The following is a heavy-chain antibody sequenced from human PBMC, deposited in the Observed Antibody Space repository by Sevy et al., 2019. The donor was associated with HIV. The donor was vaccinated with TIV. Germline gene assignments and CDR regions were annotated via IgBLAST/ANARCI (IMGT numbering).Heavy chain of an antibody. V-gene: IGHV3-30*02. CDR1: GFSFSSYG. D-gene: IGHD2-21*01. J-gene: IGHJ4*02. CDR3: VKEGGGEGGDH. CDR2: IQYDGSNN. Sequence: GGSLRLSCAASGFSFSSYGMHWVRQAPGKGLGWMSYIQYDGSNNDYADSVKGRFTISRDNSKNTLYLQMNSLRVEDTAVFYCVKEGGGEGGDHWGQGTLVTVSS.